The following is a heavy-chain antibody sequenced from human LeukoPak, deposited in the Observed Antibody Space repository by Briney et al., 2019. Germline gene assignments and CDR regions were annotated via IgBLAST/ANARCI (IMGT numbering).Heavy chain of an antibody. CDR3: ARVHLWFGEFHFDY. CDR1: GYTFTGYY. D-gene: IGHD3-10*01. CDR2: INPNSGGT. J-gene: IGHJ4*02. V-gene: IGHV1-2*04. Sequence: ASVKVSCKASGYTFTGYYMHWVRQAPGQGLEWMGWINPNSGGTNYAQKFQGWVTMTRDTSISTAYMELSRLRSDDTAVYYCARVHLWFGEFHFDYWGQGTLVTVSS.